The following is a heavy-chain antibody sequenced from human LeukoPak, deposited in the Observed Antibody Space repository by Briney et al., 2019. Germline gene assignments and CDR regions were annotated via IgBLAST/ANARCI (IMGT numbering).Heavy chain of an antibody. D-gene: IGHD6-13*01. V-gene: IGHV4-59*01. J-gene: IGHJ6*02. CDR1: GGSISSYY. Sequence: PSETLSLTCTVSGGSISSYYWSWIRQPPGKGLEWIGYIYYSGSTNYNPSLKSRVTISADTSKNQFSLKLSSVTAADTAVYYCARDKPLSAAGSVYYGMDVWGQGTTVTVSS. CDR3: ARDKPLSAAGSVYYGMDV. CDR2: IYYSGST.